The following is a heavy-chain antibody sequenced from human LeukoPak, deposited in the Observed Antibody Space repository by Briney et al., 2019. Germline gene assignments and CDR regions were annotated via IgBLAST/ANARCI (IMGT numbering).Heavy chain of an antibody. Sequence: GASVKVSCKASGYTFTSYYMHWVRQVPGQGLEWMGIINPSGGSTSYAQKFQGRVTMTRDMSTSTVYMELSSLRSEDTAVYYCARDTGYSSSKDAFDIWGQGTMVTVSS. V-gene: IGHV1-46*01. CDR1: GYTFTSYY. D-gene: IGHD6-13*01. J-gene: IGHJ3*02. CDR2: INPSGGST. CDR3: ARDTGYSSSKDAFDI.